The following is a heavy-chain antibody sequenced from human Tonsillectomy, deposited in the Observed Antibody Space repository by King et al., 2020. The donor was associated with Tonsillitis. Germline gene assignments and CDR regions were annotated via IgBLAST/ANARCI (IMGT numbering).Heavy chain of an antibody. CDR2: INPSGGST. CDR1: GYTFTDYY. D-gene: IGHD3-16*02. CDR3: VSSYRKKDVNDFYCMDV. Sequence: VQLVESGAEVKKPGASVTVSCKASGYTFTDYYIHWVRQAPGQGLEWMGVINPSGGSTSYSQKFQGRVTMTRDKSTSTVYMGLNSLKSEDTAVYFCVSSYRKKDVNDFYCMDVWGKGTTVAVSS. V-gene: IGHV1-46*03. J-gene: IGHJ6*03.